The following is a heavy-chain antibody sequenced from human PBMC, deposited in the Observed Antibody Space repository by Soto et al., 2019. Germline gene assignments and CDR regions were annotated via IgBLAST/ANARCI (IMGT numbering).Heavy chain of an antibody. D-gene: IGHD1-1*01. CDR2: ISGSGSST. CDR3: AKGLSVSWNRGPPPNWFHP. V-gene: IGHV3-23*01. Sequence: EVQLLESGGGLVQPGGSLRLSCAASGFTFGGFVMNWVRQAPGRGLEWVSSISGSGSSTYYADSVKGRFTISRDNSKGTVFLQMESLRGEDTAVYYCAKGLSVSWNRGPPPNWFHPWGQGTQVTVSS. J-gene: IGHJ5*02. CDR1: GFTFGGFV.